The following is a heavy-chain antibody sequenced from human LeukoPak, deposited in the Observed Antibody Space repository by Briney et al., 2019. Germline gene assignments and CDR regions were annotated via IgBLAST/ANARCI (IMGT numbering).Heavy chain of an antibody. V-gene: IGHV1-69*05. CDR3: ARVAGDSGSYFLGAFDI. D-gene: IGHD1-26*01. Sequence: SVKVSCKASGGTFSSYAISWVRQAPGQGLEWMGGIIPIFGTANYAQKFQGRVTITTDESTSTAYMELSSLRSEDTAVYYCARVAGDSGSYFLGAFDIWGQGTMVTVSS. CDR1: GGTFSSYA. CDR2: IIPIFGTA. J-gene: IGHJ3*02.